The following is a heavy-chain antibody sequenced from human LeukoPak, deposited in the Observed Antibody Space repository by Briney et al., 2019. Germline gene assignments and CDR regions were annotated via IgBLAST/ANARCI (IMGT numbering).Heavy chain of an antibody. Sequence: PGGSLRLSCAASGFTFNTYDVHWVRQATGKGLEWVSAIGTAGDPYYPGSVKGRFTISRENAKNSLYLQMDSLRAEDTAVYYCARDGYYYGMDVWGQGTTVTVSS. J-gene: IGHJ6*02. V-gene: IGHV3-13*05. CDR1: GFTFNTYD. CDR2: IGTAGDP. CDR3: ARDGYYYGMDV.